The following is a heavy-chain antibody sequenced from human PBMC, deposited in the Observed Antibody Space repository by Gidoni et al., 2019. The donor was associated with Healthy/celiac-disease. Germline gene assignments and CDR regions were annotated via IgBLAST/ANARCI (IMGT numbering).Heavy chain of an antibody. D-gene: IGHD2-15*01. V-gene: IGHV4-39*01. CDR1: GGSISSSSYY. CDR2: IYYSGST. J-gene: IGHJ5*02. Sequence: QLQLQVSGPGLVKPSETLSLTCTVSGGSISSSSYYWGWIRQPPGKGLEWIGSIYYSGSTYYNPSLKSRVTISVDTSKNQFSLKLSSVTAADTAVYYCARQSIVVVAATRSYNWFDPWGQGTLVTVSS. CDR3: ARQSIVVVAATRSYNWFDP.